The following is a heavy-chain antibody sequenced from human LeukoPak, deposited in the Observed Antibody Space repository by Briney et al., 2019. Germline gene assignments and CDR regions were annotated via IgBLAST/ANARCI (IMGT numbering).Heavy chain of an antibody. J-gene: IGHJ5*02. D-gene: IGHD2-2*01. CDR1: GYTFTSYG. Sequence: ASVKVSCKASGYTFTSYGISWVRQAPGQGLEWMGWISAYNGNTNYAQKLQSRVTMTTDTSTSTAYMELRSLRSDDTAVYYCARDWSPVVVPAAMDWFDPWGQGTLVTVSS. V-gene: IGHV1-18*01. CDR2: ISAYNGNT. CDR3: ARDWSPVVVPAAMDWFDP.